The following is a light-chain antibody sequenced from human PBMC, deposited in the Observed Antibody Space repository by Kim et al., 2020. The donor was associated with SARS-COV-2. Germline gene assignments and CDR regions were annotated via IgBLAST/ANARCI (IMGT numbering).Light chain of an antibody. V-gene: IGLV1-44*01. Sequence: GQMVTISCSGRGSNIGSNTVNWYQHLPGTAPKLLIYTLYQRPSGVPDRFSGSRSGTSASLAISGLQSEDEADYYCAAWDDSLDGYVFGTGTKVTVL. CDR3: AAWDDSLDGYV. CDR1: GSNIGSNT. CDR2: TLY. J-gene: IGLJ1*01.